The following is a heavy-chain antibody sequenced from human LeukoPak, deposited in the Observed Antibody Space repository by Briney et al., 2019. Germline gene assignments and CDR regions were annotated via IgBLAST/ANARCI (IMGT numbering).Heavy chain of an antibody. D-gene: IGHD6-19*01. CDR1: GFTFSSYS. CDR2: ISSTSTYI. Sequence: GGSLRLSCAASGFTFSSYSMNWVRQAPGKGLDWVSSISSTSTYILYADSVKGRFTISRDNARNSLYLQMNSLRAEDTAVYYCARFETVAAKPLEYWGQGTLVSVSS. CDR3: ARFETVAAKPLEY. J-gene: IGHJ4*02. V-gene: IGHV3-21*01.